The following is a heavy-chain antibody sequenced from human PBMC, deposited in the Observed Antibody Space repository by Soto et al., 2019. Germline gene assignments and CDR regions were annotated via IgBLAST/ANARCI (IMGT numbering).Heavy chain of an antibody. CDR3: ARRARPDFYYMDV. D-gene: IGHD6-6*01. V-gene: IGHV3-7*04. CDR1: GFTFSSYW. Sequence: PGGSLRLSCAASGFTFSSYWMSWVRQAPGKGLEWVANIKQDGIEKYYVDSVKGRFTISRDNSKNSLYLQMDSLRPEDMAVYYCARRARPDFYYMDVWGKGTTVTVSS. CDR2: IKQDGIEK. J-gene: IGHJ6*03.